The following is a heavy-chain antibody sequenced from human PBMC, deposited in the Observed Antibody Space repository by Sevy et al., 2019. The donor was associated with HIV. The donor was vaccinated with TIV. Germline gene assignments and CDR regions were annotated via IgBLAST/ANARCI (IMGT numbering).Heavy chain of an antibody. CDR3: GKEGGGEGGHH. V-gene: IGHV3-30*02. CDR2: IQYDGSNK. CDR1: GFSFSSYG. D-gene: IGHD2-21*01. J-gene: IGHJ5*02. Sequence: GGSLRLSCAASGFSFSSYGMHWVRQAPGKGLEWMSYIQYDGSNKDYADSVKGRFTISRDNSKNTLYLQMNSLRVGDTAVFYCGKEGGGEGGHHWGQGTLVTVSS.